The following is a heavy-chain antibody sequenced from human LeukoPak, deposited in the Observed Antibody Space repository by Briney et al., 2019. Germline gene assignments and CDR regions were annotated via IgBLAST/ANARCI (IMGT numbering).Heavy chain of an antibody. Sequence: GASVKVSCKASGYTFTGYYMHWVRQAPGQGLEWMGWINPNSGGTNYAQKFQGRVTMTRDTSISTAYMELSRLRSDDTAVYYCSGTRFGESLMDVWGQGTTVTVSS. V-gene: IGHV1-2*02. D-gene: IGHD3-10*01. CDR1: GYTFTGYY. J-gene: IGHJ6*02. CDR3: SGTRFGESLMDV. CDR2: INPNSGGT.